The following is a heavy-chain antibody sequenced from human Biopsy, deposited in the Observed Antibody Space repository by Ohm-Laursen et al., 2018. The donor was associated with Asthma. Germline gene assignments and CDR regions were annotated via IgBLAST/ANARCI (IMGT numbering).Heavy chain of an antibody. J-gene: IGHJ6*02. D-gene: IGHD2-2*01. V-gene: IGHV3-74*01. Sequence: SLTLSFSASGLTCSEYWMHGFRQAPGKGLEWVSRVKGDCRRTSYADSVKGRFTISRDNAKNTLYLQMNSLRVEDTAVYYCARDGVVPDAMYYHYYYGLDVWGQGTTVTVSS. CDR3: ARDGVVPDAMYYHYYYGLDV. CDR2: VKGDCRRT. CDR1: GLTCSEYW.